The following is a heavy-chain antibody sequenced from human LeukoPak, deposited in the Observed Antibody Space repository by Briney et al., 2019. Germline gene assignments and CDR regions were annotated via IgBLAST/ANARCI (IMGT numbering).Heavy chain of an antibody. CDR1: GFTFSSYA. CDR2: ISGSGGST. J-gene: IGHJ4*02. CDR3: AKHEAYGSGRGPFDY. D-gene: IGHD3-10*01. Sequence: GGSLRLSCEVSGFTFSSYAMSWVRQAPGKGLEWVSAISGSGGSTYYADSVKGRFTISRDNSKNTPYLQMNSLRAEDTAVYYCAKHEAYGSGRGPFDYWGQGTLVTVST. V-gene: IGHV3-23*01.